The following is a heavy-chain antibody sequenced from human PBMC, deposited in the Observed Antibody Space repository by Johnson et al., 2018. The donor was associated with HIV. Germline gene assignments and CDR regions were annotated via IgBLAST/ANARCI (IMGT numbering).Heavy chain of an antibody. V-gene: IGHV3-9*01. CDR2: ISWNSANI. D-gene: IGHD3-10*01. CDR1: GFSFDDYA. CDR3: AATMVRGVIQSRAFDI. J-gene: IGHJ3*02. Sequence: VQLLESGGGVVRPGGSLRLSCAVSGFSFDDYAMHWVRQAPGKGPEWVSGISWNSANIGYADSVKGRFTLSRDNSKNTLYLQMESLRAEDTAIYYCAATMVRGVIQSRAFDIWGQGTMVTVSS.